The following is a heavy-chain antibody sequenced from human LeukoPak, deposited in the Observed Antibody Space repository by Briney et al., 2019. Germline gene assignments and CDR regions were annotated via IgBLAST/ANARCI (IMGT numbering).Heavy chain of an antibody. CDR2: IYYSGST. V-gene: IGHV4-59*01. CDR3: AREGGYSYGYLDY. D-gene: IGHD5-18*01. Sequence: SETLALTCTVSGGSFSSYYWSWIRQPPGKGLEWIGYIYYSGSTNYNPSLKSRVTILVDTSKNQFSLRLKSVTAADTAIYYCAREGGYSYGYLDYWGQGTLVTVSS. CDR1: GGSFSSYY. J-gene: IGHJ4*02.